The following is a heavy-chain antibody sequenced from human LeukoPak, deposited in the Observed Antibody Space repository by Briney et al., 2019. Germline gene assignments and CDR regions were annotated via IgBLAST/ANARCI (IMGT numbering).Heavy chain of an antibody. CDR2: ISGSGGST. Sequence: GGSLRLSCAASGFTFSSYAMSWVRPAPGKGLEWVSVISGSGGSTYYADSVKGRFTISRDNSKNTLYLQMNSLRAEDTAVYYCARALVGATTADYWGQGTLVTVSS. CDR1: GFTFSSYA. J-gene: IGHJ4*02. D-gene: IGHD1-26*01. CDR3: ARALVGATTADY. V-gene: IGHV3-23*01.